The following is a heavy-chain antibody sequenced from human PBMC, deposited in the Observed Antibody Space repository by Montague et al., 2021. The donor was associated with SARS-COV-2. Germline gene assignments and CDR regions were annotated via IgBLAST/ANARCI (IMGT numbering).Heavy chain of an antibody. V-gene: IGHV4-31*03. J-gene: IGHJ5*02. CDR1: GGSISSGGYY. D-gene: IGHD3-3*01. Sequence: TLSLTCTVSGGSISSGGYYWSWIRQHPGKGLEWIGYIYYSGSIYYNPSLKSRVTISVDTSKNQFSLKLSSVTAADTAVYYCARAVSITIFGVVGWFDPWGQGTLVTVSS. CDR3: ARAVSITIFGVVGWFDP. CDR2: IYYSGSI.